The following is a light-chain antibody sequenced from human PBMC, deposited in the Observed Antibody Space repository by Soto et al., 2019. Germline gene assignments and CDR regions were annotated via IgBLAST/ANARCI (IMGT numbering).Light chain of an antibody. V-gene: IGKV1-5*01. CDR2: DAS. Sequence: QGTQSPSTLSASVGGRVSITCPAVQSISSLLAWYQQKPGKAPKLLIYDASSLESGVPSRFSGSGSGTEFTLTIRSLQPDDFATYYCQQSYSTPVTFGQGTRLEIK. CDR1: QSISSL. CDR3: QQSYSTPVT. J-gene: IGKJ5*01.